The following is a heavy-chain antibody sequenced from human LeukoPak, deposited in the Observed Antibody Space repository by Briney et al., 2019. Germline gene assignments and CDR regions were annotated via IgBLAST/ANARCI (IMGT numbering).Heavy chain of an antibody. D-gene: IGHD3-9*01. CDR3: ARDGAPSHYDILTGYSDY. Sequence: GGSLRLSCAASGFTVSSNYMSWVRQAPGKGLEWVSVIYSGGSTYYADSVKGRFTISRDNSKNTLYLQMNSLRAEDTAVYYCARDGAPSHYDILTGYSDYWGQGTLVTVSS. CDR1: GFTVSSNY. J-gene: IGHJ4*02. V-gene: IGHV3-53*05. CDR2: IYSGGST.